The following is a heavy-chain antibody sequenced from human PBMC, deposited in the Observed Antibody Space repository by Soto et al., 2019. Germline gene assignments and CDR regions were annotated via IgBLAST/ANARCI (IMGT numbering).Heavy chain of an antibody. CDR3: ARGMDGTYYYYWYFDL. CDR2: VNHSGEA. J-gene: IGHJ2*01. D-gene: IGHD1-26*01. Sequence: SETLSLTCGVYGGSFRNYYWIWVRQPPGKGLEWIGEVNHSGEATYNPSLQSRVSISLDKSNNQFSLKLSSVTAADTAIYYCARGMDGTYYYYWYFDLWGPGTLVTVSS. CDR1: GGSFRNYY. V-gene: IGHV4-34*01.